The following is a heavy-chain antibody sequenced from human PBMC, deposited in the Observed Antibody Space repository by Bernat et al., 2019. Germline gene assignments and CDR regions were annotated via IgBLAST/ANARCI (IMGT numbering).Heavy chain of an antibody. CDR1: GFSFSSSA. J-gene: IGHJ4*02. CDR3: ARDRVPWGGNYWARDY. CDR2: ISYNGNNK. D-gene: IGHD1-26*01. Sequence: QVQLVESGGGVVQPGESLRLSCAASGFSFSSSAMHWVRQAPGKGLEWVAGISYNGNNKYYADSVRGRFTISRYNYKNTLSLEMSRLRIEDTAYSFCARDRVPWGGNYWARDYWGQGTLVTVSS. V-gene: IGHV3-30-3*01.